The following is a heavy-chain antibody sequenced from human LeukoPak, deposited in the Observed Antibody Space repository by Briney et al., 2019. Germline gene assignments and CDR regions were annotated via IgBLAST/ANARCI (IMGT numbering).Heavy chain of an antibody. D-gene: IGHD3-16*01. J-gene: IGHJ4*02. CDR2: IRSSSSNR. V-gene: IGHV3-21*05. CDR3: MSYAGRSDDY. Sequence: GGALRLSCVATGFTLSRYSMNWVGQAPGRGVEWVSYIRSSSSNRYYADSLNGRCTISRDNAKNSLHLQMNSLRAEDTAVYYYMSYAGRSDDYWGQGNLVSVFS. CDR1: GFTLSRYS.